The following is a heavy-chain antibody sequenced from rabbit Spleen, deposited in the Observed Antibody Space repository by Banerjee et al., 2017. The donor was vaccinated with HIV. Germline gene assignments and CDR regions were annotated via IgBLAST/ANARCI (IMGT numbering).Heavy chain of an antibody. CDR2: IDSDSDKK. CDR3: ARDVGYDGYAL. V-gene: IGHV1S40*01. CDR1: GFDLSSNYY. D-gene: IGHD6-1*01. Sequence: QSLEESGGDLVKPGASLTLTCTASGFDLSSNYYMCWVRQAPGKGLEWIGCIDSDSDKKWFASWAKGRFTISKTSSTTVTLQMTSVTDADTATYFCARDVGYDGYALWGQGTLVTVS. J-gene: IGHJ4*01.